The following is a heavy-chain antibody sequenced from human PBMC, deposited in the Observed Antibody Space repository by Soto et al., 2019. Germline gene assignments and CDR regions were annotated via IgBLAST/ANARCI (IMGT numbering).Heavy chain of an antibody. Sequence: QVQLQESGPGLVRPSQTLSLTCTVSGGSISTDHYHWTWIRQAPGKGLEWIGYIHYSGSIQFNPSLKSRGSMSVDTSKNLFALRLSSVTAADTAVYFCAREDDGGDRDYYGLDVWGQGTTVTVSS. CDR1: GGSISTDHYH. V-gene: IGHV4-30-4*01. D-gene: IGHD2-21*02. CDR2: IHYSGSI. CDR3: AREDDGGDRDYYGLDV. J-gene: IGHJ6*02.